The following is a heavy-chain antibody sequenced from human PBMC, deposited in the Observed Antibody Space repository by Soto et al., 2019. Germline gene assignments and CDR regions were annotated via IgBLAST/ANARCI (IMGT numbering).Heavy chain of an antibody. J-gene: IGHJ4*02. CDR2: ISGSGGST. V-gene: IGHV3-23*01. Sequence: KGLESVSAISGSGGSTYYAASVKGRFTISRDNSKNTLYLQMNSLRAEDTAVYYCAKAAGEVPAAFFLWYWGQGTLVTVSS. CDR3: AKAAGEVPAAFFLWY. D-gene: IGHD2-2*01.